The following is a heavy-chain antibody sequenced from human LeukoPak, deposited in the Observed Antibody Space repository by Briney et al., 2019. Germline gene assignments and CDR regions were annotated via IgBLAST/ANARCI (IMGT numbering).Heavy chain of an antibody. CDR2: IIPIFGTA. CDR3: ARDDLPPYSSGRSFDY. D-gene: IGHD3-10*01. Sequence: SVKVSCKASGGTFSSYAISWVRQAPGQGLEWMGGIIPIFGTANYAQKFQGRVTITTDESTSTAYMELSSLRSEDTAVYYCARDDLPPYSSGRSFDYWGQGTLVTVSS. J-gene: IGHJ4*02. CDR1: GGTFSSYA. V-gene: IGHV1-69*05.